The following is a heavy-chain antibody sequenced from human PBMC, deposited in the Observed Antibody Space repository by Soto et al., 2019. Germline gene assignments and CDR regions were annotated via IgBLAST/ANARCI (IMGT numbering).Heavy chain of an antibody. D-gene: IGHD6-13*01. CDR2: IITAFGPA. V-gene: IGHV1-69*01. CDR1: GGILNNYA. CDR3: AAGGSWARLDN. J-gene: IGHJ4*02. Sequence: QVQLVQSGAEVKKPGSSLNVSCTASGGILNNYAISWLRQAPGQGLEWMGGIITAFGPAIYAQKFQGRVSITADASTQTAKMDLRRLRSEDTAVYSCAAGGSWARLDNWGQGTLVTVSS.